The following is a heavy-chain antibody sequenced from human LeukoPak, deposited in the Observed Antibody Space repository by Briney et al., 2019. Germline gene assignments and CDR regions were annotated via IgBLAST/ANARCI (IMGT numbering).Heavy chain of an antibody. CDR1: GFTFSSYA. D-gene: IGHD4-17*01. CDR2: ISYDGSNK. CDR3: ARDLQTTTVTPLGIYMDV. V-gene: IGHV3-30*04. J-gene: IGHJ6*03. Sequence: GGSLRLSCAASGFTFSSYAMHWVRQAPGKGLEWVAVISYDGSNKYYADSVKGRFTISRDNSKNTLYLQMNSLRAEDTAMYYCARDLQTTTVTPLGIYMDVWGKGTTVTVSS.